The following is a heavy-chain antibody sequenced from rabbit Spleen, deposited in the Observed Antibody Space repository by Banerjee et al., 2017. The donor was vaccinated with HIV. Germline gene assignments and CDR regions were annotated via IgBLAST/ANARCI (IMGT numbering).Heavy chain of an antibody. J-gene: IGHJ6*01. CDR1: GFSFSDKAV. Sequence: QEQLVESGGGLVQPEGSLTLTCKASGFSFSDKAVMCWVRQAPGKGLEWIACINAITGRAVYASWAKGRFTFSRASSTTVTLQMTSLTAADTATYFCARDGAGGSYFALWGPGTLVTVS. CDR3: ARDGAGGSYFAL. CDR2: INAITGRA. D-gene: IGHD8-1*01. V-gene: IGHV1S45*01.